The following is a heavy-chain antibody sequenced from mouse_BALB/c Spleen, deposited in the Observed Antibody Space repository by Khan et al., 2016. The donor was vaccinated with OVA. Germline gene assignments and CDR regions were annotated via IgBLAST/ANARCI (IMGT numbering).Heavy chain of an antibody. J-gene: IGHJ1*01. CDR2: IFPGDDST. V-gene: IGHV1-85*01. D-gene: IGHD1-1*01. CDR3: AIHYYGSNLYWYFDV. CDR1: GYTFTSYD. Sequence: VQLQQSGAELVKPGASVKLSCKATGYTFTSYDINWVRQRPEQGLEWIGWIFPGDDSTKYNEKLKGKATLTTDKSSSTAYMQLSRLTSEDSAVYFCAIHYYGSNLYWYFDVWGAGTTVTVSS.